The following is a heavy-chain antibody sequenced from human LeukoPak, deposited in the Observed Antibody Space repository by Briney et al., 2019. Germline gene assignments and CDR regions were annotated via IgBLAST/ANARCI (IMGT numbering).Heavy chain of an antibody. CDR1: GGSISSYY. Sequence: SETLSLTCTVSGGSISSYYWSWIRQPPGKGLEWIGYIYYSGSTNYNPSLKSRVTISVDTSKNQFSLKLSSVTAADTAVYYCARDRVGALDYWGQGTLVTVSS. CDR3: ARDRVGALDY. J-gene: IGHJ4*02. V-gene: IGHV4-59*01. CDR2: IYYSGST. D-gene: IGHD1-26*01.